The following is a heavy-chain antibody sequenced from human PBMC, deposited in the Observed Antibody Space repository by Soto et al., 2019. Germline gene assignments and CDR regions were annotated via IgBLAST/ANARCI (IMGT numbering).Heavy chain of an antibody. CDR2: ISGSGDSP. J-gene: IGHJ4*02. CDR3: AKEGTSGLYYFDY. V-gene: IGHV3-23*01. CDR1: GFTFSNYA. Sequence: EVQLLESGGGLVQPGGSLRLSCAASGFTFSNYAISWVRQAPGKGLEWVSIISGSGDSPYYADSVTGRFTISRDNSRNTLYLQMNGLRAGDSAKYYCAKEGTSGLYYFDYWGQGTLVTVSS. D-gene: IGHD6-19*01.